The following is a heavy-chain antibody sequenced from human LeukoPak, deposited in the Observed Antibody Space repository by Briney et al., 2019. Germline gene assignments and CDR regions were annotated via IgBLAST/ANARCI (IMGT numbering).Heavy chain of an antibody. CDR2: ISAGGGT. J-gene: IGHJ6*03. V-gene: IGHV4-4*07. D-gene: IGHD1-1*01. CDR3: ARGGHHDPDHDYFYQYMDV. CDR1: GGSISSYY. Sequence: SETLSLTCIVSGGSISSYYWSWTRQPAGKGLEWIGRISAGGGTNYISSLKSRVTMSVDTSKNQFSLELSSVTAADTAVYYCARGGHHDPDHDYFYQYMDVWGKGPTVTVS.